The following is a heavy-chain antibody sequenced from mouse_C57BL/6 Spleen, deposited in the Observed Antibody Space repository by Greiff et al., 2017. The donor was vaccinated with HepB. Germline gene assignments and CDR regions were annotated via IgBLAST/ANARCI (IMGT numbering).Heavy chain of an antibody. CDR2: IDPSDSET. J-gene: IGHJ3*01. CDR1: GYTFTSYW. D-gene: IGHD3-2*02. CDR3: AKGPAQATFAY. V-gene: IGHV1-52*01. Sequence: VQLQQPGAELVRPGSSVKLSCKASGYTFTSYWMHWVKQRPIQGLEWIGNIDPSDSETHYNQKFKDKATLTVDKSSSTAYMQLSSLTSEDSAVYYCAKGPAQATFAYWGQGTLVTVSA.